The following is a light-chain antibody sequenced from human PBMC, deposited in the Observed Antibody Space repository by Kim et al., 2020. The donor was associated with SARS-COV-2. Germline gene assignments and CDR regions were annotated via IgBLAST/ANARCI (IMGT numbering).Light chain of an antibody. J-gene: IGLJ3*02. V-gene: IGLV3-19*01. Sequence: SSELTQDPAVPVALGQTVRITCQGDSLRIFYASWYQQKPGQAPVLVIYAKDNRPSGIPDRFSGSSSGDTASLTITGAQAEDEADYYCNSRDNSGNRVLFGGGTQLTVL. CDR3: NSRDNSGNRVL. CDR1: SLRIFY. CDR2: AKD.